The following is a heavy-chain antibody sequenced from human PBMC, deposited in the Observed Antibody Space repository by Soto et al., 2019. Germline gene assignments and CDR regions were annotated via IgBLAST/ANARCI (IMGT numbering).Heavy chain of an antibody. CDR1: GFTFSNYG. D-gene: IGHD2-2*01. V-gene: IGHV3-30*03. CDR3: ASTMPAGVVPAAIAAGMDV. Sequence: GGSLRLSCAASGFTFSNYGIHWVRQAPGKGLEWVAVISHDGNKEYYADSVKGRFTVSRDNAKKTVYLQMNSLRAEDTAVYYCASTMPAGVVPAAIAAGMDVWGQGPTVTVSS. CDR2: ISHDGNKE. J-gene: IGHJ6*02.